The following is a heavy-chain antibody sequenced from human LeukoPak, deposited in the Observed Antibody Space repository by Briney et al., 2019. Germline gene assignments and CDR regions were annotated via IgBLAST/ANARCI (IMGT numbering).Heavy chain of an antibody. J-gene: IGHJ1*01. D-gene: IGHD3-22*01. V-gene: IGHV1-69*13. CDR1: GGTFSSYA. CDR2: IIPIFGTA. CDR3: ARDLNYYDSSGSPGFQH. Sequence: SVTVSCTASGGTFSSYAISWVRQAPGQGLEWMGGIIPIFGTANYAQKFQGRVTITADESTSTAYMELSSLRSEDTAVYYCARDLNYYDSSGSPGFQHWGQGTLVTVSS.